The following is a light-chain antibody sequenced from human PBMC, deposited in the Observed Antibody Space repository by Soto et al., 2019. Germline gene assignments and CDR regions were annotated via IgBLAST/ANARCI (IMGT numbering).Light chain of an antibody. CDR2: DAS. CDR1: QGFSTY. CDR3: QQYNSYSLWT. V-gene: IGKV1-13*02. Sequence: ALQLTQSPSSLSASVGDRVTITCRASQGFSTYLAWYQQKPGKAPKLLIYDASSLESGVPSRFSGSGSGTEFTLTISSLQPDDFANYYCQQYNSYSLWTFGQGTKVDIK. J-gene: IGKJ1*01.